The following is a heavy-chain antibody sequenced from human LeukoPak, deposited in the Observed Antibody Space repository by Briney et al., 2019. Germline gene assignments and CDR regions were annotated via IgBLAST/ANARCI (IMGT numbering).Heavy chain of an antibody. CDR2: INPSGGSA. V-gene: IGHV1-46*01. Sequence: ASVKVSCKASGYTFTSYYMHWVRQAPGQGLEWMGIINPSGGSASYAQKFQGRVTMTRDTSTSTVYMELSSLRSEDTAVYYCARVVGSGSYYYYYYMDVWGKGTTVTVSS. J-gene: IGHJ6*03. CDR3: ARVVGSGSYYYYYYMDV. CDR1: GYTFTSYY. D-gene: IGHD3-10*01.